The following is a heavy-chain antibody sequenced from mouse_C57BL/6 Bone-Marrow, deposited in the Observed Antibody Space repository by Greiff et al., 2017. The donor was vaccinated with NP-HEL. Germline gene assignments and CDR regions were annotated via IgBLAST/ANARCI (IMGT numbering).Heavy chain of an antibody. Sequence: EVQRVESGPELVKPGASVKMSCKASGYTFTDYYMHWVKQSHGKSLEWIGYIYPNNGGNGYNQKFKGKATLTVDKSSSTAYMELRSLTSEDSAGYYCARGPNDYYYGRGGAYDAMDYWGQGTSVTVSA. J-gene: IGHJ4*01. CDR2: IYPNNGGN. CDR3: ARGPNDYYYGRGGAYDAMDY. D-gene: IGHD1-1*01. CDR1: GYTFTDYY. V-gene: IGHV1-34*01.